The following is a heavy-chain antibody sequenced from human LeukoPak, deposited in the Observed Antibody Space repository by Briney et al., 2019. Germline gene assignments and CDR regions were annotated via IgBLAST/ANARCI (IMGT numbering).Heavy chain of an antibody. J-gene: IGHJ5*02. CDR2: IHNSRGT. Sequence: SETLSLTCTVSGGSITSDIFYWNWLRQHPGKGLEWIGSIHNSRGTSYNPSLESRLTISVDTSENQFFLKMSYVTAADTAMYYCGQVGGNSNSWGQGTLVTVSS. V-gene: IGHV4-31*03. D-gene: IGHD4-23*01. CDR3: GQVGGNSNS. CDR1: GGSITSDIFY.